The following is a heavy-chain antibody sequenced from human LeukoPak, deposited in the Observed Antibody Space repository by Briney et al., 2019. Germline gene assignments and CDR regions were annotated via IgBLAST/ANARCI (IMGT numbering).Heavy chain of an antibody. CDR3: ARATYYYDSSGYLDAFDI. CDR1: GFTVSSNY. CDR2: IYSGGST. Sequence: GGSLRLSCAASGFTVSSNYMSWVRQAPGKGLEWVSVIYSGGSTYYADSVKGRFTISRDNSKNTLYLQMNSLRAEDTAVYYCARATYYYDSSGYLDAFDIWGQGTMVTVSS. J-gene: IGHJ3*02. V-gene: IGHV3-66*01. D-gene: IGHD3-22*01.